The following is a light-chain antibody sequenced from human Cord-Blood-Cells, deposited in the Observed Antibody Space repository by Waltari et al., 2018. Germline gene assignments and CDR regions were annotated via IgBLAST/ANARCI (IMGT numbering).Light chain of an antibody. J-gene: IGKJ2*01. V-gene: IGKV1-39*01. CDR3: QRSYSTPRT. CDR1: QSISSY. Sequence: DIQMTQSPFSLSASVGDRVTIPYWAIQSISSYLNGYQPKPGKAPNLLIYAASTLQSGVPSRFGVSGSWTAFTLTISSLQPGDFATYYCQRSYSTPRTFGQGTKLEIK. CDR2: AAS.